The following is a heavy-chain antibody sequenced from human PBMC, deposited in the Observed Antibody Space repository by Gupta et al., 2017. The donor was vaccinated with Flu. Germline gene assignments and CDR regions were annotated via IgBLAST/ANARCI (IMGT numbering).Heavy chain of an antibody. J-gene: IGHJ4*02. Sequence: QVQLVESGGGVVQPGRSLRLSCAASGFTFSSYGMHWVRQAPGKGLEWVAVISYDGSNKYYADSVKGRFTISRDNSKNTLYLQMNSLRAEDTAVYYCAKELGDSGWYYFDYWGQGTLVTVSS. D-gene: IGHD6-19*01. CDR3: AKELGDSGWYYFDY. CDR2: ISYDGSNK. CDR1: GFTFSSYG. V-gene: IGHV3-30*18.